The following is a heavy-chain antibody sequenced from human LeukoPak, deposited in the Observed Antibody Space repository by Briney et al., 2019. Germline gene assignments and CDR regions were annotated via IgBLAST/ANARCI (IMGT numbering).Heavy chain of an antibody. D-gene: IGHD6-13*01. J-gene: IGHJ1*01. CDR1: GFTFSSYA. CDR2: IYSGGST. V-gene: IGHV3-66*01. Sequence: GGSLRLSCAASGFTFSSYAMSWVRQAPGKGLEWVSVIYSGGSTYYADSVKGRFTISRDNSKNTLYLQMNSLRAEDTAVYYCAREEPAGSEYFQHWGQGTLVTVSS. CDR3: AREEPAGSEYFQH.